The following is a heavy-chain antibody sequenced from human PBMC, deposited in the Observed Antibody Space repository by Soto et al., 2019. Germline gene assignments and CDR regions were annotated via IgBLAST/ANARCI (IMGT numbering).Heavy chain of an antibody. Sequence: PSETLSLTCTVSGGSISSYYWSWIRQPAGKGLERIGRIYTSGSTNYNPSLKSRVTMSVDTSKNQFSLKLSSVTAADTAVYYCARDRDDILTGYHYFDYWGQGTLVTVSS. D-gene: IGHD3-9*01. J-gene: IGHJ4*02. CDR2: IYTSGST. V-gene: IGHV4-4*07. CDR1: GGSISSYY. CDR3: ARDRDDILTGYHYFDY.